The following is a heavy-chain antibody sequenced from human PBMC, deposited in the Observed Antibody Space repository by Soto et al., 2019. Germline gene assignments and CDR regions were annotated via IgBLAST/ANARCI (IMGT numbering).Heavy chain of an antibody. J-gene: IGHJ5*02. D-gene: IGHD4-17*01. CDR1: GGTFSSYA. CDR3: ARVAPPVTTTPYGWFDP. V-gene: IGHV1-69*06. Sequence: AASVKVSCKASGGTFSSYAISWVRQAPGQGLEWMGGIIPIFGTANYAQKFQGRVTITADKSTSTAYMELSSLRSEDTAVYYCARVAPPVTTTPYGWFDPWGQGTLVTVSS. CDR2: IIPIFGTA.